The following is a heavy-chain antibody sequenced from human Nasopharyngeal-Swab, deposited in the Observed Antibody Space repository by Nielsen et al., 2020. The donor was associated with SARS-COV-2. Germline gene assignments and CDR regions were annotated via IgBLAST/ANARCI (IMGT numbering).Heavy chain of an antibody. D-gene: IGHD1-26*01. CDR1: GYTFTSYG. V-gene: IGHV1-18*01. CDR2: ISIYNGNT. CDR3: ARGATGFDF. Sequence: ASVKVSCKASGYTFTSYGISWVRQAPGQGLEWMGWISIYNGNTNYAQKFQGRVTMTRDTSISTAYMELSSLNSDDTAVYYCARGATGFDFWGQGTMVTVSS. J-gene: IGHJ3*01.